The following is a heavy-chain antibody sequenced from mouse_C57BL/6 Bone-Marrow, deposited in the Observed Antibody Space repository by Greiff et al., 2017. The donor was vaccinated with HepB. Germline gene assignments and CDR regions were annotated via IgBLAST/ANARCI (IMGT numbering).Heavy chain of an antibody. D-gene: IGHD2-4*01. J-gene: IGHJ3*01. CDR2: ISDGGSYT. CDR1: GFTFSSYA. Sequence: EVMLVESGGGLVKPGGSLKLSCAASGFTFSSYAMSWVRQTPEKRLEWVATISDGGSYTYYPDNVKGRFTISRDNAKNNLYLQMSHLKSEDTAMYYCARDTMIPAWFAYWGQGTLVTVSA. V-gene: IGHV5-4*01. CDR3: ARDTMIPAWFAY.